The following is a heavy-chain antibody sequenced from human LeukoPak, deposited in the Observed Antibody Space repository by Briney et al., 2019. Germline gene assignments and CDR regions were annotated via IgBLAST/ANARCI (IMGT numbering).Heavy chain of an antibody. D-gene: IGHD3-16*02. CDR2: IRAYNGNT. CDR1: GYTFTSYG. J-gene: IGHJ4*02. V-gene: IGHV1-18*01. Sequence: ASVKVSCKASGYTFTSYGISWVRQAPGQGLEWMGWIRAYNGNTNYAQKLQGRVTMTTDTSTSTAYMELRSLRSDDTAVYYCARDVTADYDYVWGSYRPYYFDYWGQGTLVTVSS. CDR3: ARDVTADYDYVWGSYRPYYFDY.